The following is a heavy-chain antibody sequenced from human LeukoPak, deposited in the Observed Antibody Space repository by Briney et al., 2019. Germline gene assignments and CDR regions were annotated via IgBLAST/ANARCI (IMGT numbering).Heavy chain of an antibody. CDR2: ISDTGST. V-gene: IGHV4-59*01. Sequence: SETLSLTCTVSGASISSYYWSWIRQPPGKGLEWIGYISDTGSTNYNPSLKSRVTISVDTSKNQFSLKLSSVTAADTAVYHCTRGTYKFDSWGQGTLVTVSS. CDR3: TRGTYKFDS. D-gene: IGHD1-1*01. CDR1: GASISSYY. J-gene: IGHJ4*02.